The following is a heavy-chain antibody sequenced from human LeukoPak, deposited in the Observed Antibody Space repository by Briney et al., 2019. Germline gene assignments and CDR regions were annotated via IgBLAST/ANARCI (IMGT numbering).Heavy chain of an antibody. Sequence: PSETLSLTCTVSGASITSDNYYWTWIRQPPGKGLEWIGYISFSGSTYYNPSLKSRLTISTDTSMNQFSLKLTSVTAADTAVYYCARETSVVPAAEWDVWGQGTTVTVSS. D-gene: IGHD2-2*01. J-gene: IGHJ6*02. CDR2: ISFSGST. CDR1: GASITSDNYY. V-gene: IGHV4-30-4*08. CDR3: ARETSVVPAAEWDV.